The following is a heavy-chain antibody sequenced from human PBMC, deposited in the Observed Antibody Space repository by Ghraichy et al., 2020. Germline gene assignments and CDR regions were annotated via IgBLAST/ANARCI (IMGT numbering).Heavy chain of an antibody. CDR2: VSSNGGAT. Sequence: GGSLRLSCAASGFTFSTYAMHWVRQAPGKGLEYVSGVSSNGGATYYENSVKGRFTISRDNSKNTLYLQLGSLRAEDMAVYYCARSNSGYYFDYWGQGPWSPSPQ. CDR1: GFTFSTYA. D-gene: IGHD6-19*01. CDR3: ARSNSGYYFDY. J-gene: IGHJ4*02. V-gene: IGHV3-64*01.